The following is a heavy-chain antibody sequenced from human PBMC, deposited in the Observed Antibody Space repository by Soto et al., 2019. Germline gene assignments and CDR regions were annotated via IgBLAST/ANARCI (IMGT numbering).Heavy chain of an antibody. V-gene: IGHV4-31*03. CDR1: SGSISSGDYY. CDR2: IYYSGST. CDR3: ARGVNSGWYDYFDY. J-gene: IGHJ4*02. D-gene: IGHD6-19*01. Sequence: QVQLQESGPGLVKPSQTLSLTCTVSSGSISSGDYYWNWIRQHPGKGLEWIGYIYYSGSTYYNPSLKSRVTISVDTSKNQFSLKLSSVTAADPAVYYCARGVNSGWYDYFDYWGQGTLVTVSS.